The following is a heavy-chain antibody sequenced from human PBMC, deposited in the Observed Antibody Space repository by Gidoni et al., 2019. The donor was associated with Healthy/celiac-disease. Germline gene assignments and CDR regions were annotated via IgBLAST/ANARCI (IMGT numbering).Heavy chain of an antibody. CDR3: ARHGPLWFGEFDY. D-gene: IGHD3-10*01. CDR2: IYYSGST. Sequence: QLQLQESGPGLVKPSETLSLTCPVSGGSISSSSYYWGWIRQPPGKGLEWIGSIYYSGSTYYNPSLKSRVTISVDTSKNQFSLKLSSVTAADTAVYYCARHGPLWFGEFDYWGQGTLVTVSS. CDR1: GGSISSSSYY. J-gene: IGHJ4*02. V-gene: IGHV4-39*01.